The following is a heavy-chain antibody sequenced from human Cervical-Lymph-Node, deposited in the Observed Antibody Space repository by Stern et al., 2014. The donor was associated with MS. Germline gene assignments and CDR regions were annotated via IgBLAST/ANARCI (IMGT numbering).Heavy chain of an antibody. CDR3: AGSYGDHYIYY. J-gene: IGHJ4*02. CDR1: GFPFSSYW. V-gene: IGHV3-74*02. CDR2: INSDEGNT. D-gene: IGHD4-17*01. Sequence: EVQLVESGGGLVQPGGSLRLSCAASGFPFSSYWMHWVRQAPGKGLVWVSLINSDEGNTSYGDSVKGRFTISRDNAKTTLYLTMHSLRAEDTAVYYCAGSYGDHYIYYWGQGTLVTVSS.